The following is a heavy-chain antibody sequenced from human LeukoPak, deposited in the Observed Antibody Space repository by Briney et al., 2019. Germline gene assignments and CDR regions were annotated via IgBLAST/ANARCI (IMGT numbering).Heavy chain of an antibody. CDR1: GCTFSSYA. CDR2: ISGSGGST. V-gene: IGHV3-23*01. J-gene: IGHJ4*02. CDR3: AKDPSGSYPYFDY. D-gene: IGHD1-26*01. Sequence: GGSLRLSCAASGCTFSSYAMSGGRQAGGKGLEWVSAISGSGGSTYYADSVKGRFTISRDNSKNTLYLQMNSLRAEDTAVYYCAKDPSGSYPYFDYWGQGTLVTVSS.